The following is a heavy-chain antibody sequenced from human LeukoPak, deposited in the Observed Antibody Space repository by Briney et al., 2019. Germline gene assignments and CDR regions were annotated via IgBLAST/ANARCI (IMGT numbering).Heavy chain of an antibody. D-gene: IGHD1-26*01. Sequence: GGSLRLSCAASGFTFSSYAMSWVRQAPGKGLEWVSTISGSGGSTYYADSVKGRFTTSRDNSKNTLYLQMNSLRAEDTAVYYCARIYSRTGFDPWSQGTLVTVSS. CDR2: ISGSGGST. CDR3: ARIYSRTGFDP. J-gene: IGHJ5*02. V-gene: IGHV3-23*01. CDR1: GFTFSSYA.